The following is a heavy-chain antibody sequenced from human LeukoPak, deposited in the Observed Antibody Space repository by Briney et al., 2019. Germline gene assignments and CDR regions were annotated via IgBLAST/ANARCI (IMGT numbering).Heavy chain of an antibody. CDR1: GGSFSGYY. CDR2: INHSGST. CDR3: AIGYSSGCFDY. V-gene: IGHV4-34*01. Sequence: SETLSLTCAVYGGSFSGYYWSWIRQPPGKGLEWIGEINHSGSTNYNPSLKSRVTISVDTSKNQFSLKLSSVTAADTAVYYCAIGYSSGCFDYWGLGTLVTVSS. D-gene: IGHD6-19*01. J-gene: IGHJ4*02.